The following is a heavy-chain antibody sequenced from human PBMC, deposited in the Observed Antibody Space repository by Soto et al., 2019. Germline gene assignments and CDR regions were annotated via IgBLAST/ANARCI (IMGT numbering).Heavy chain of an antibody. CDR1: GFTVSSNY. D-gene: IGHD6-19*01. V-gene: IGHV3-53*01. CDR2: IYSGGST. CDR3: ARDLTVAVAGTPTYGMDV. J-gene: IGHJ6*02. Sequence: GGSLRLSCAASGFTVSSNYMSWVRQAPGKGLEWVSVIYSGGSTYYADSVKGRFTISRDNSKNTLYLQMNSLRAEDTAVYYCARDLTVAVAGTPTYGMDVWGQGTTVTVS.